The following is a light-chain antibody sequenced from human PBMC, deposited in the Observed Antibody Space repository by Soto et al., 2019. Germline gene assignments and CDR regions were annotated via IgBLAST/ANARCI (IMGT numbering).Light chain of an antibody. J-gene: IGKJ1*01. CDR3: LQYGSLPRT. V-gene: IGKV3-15*01. CDR1: QSVSSN. CDR2: GAS. Sequence: EIVMTQSPATLSVSPGERATLSCRASQSVSSNLAWYQQKPGQAPRLLIYGASTRATGIPARFSGSGSGTDFTLTIGRLEPEDFAVYYCLQYGSLPRTFGQGTKVDI.